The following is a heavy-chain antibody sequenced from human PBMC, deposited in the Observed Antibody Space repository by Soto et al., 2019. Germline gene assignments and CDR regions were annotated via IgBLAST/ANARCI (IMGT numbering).Heavy chain of an antibody. D-gene: IGHD6-19*01. Sequence: VQLVQSGAEVRKPGASVKVSCEASGYTFTSYDIYWVRQATGQGLEWMGWMNPNTGNSGYAQKFQGRVTMTSDTSNSTAHMEVSSLRSEDTAVYYCARRAETHGWKGFGADKYYFDYWGQGTLVTVSS. J-gene: IGHJ4*02. CDR2: MNPNTGNS. CDR1: GYTFTSYD. V-gene: IGHV1-8*01. CDR3: ARRAETHGWKGFGADKYYFDY.